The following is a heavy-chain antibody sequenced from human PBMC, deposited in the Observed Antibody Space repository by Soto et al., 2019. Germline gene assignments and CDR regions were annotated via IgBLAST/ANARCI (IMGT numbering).Heavy chain of an antibody. D-gene: IGHD1-1*01. J-gene: IGHJ4*02. Sequence: EVQLVESGGGLVQPGGSLRLSCAASGFTFSSYWMTWVRQAPGKGLEWVANINQDGSEEYYVDSVKGRFTISRDNAKNSLYLQMNSLRAEDTAVYYCARDRCGTKCPATAHWGQGTLVTVFS. V-gene: IGHV3-7*01. CDR2: INQDGSEE. CDR3: ARDRCGTKCPATAH. CDR1: GFTFSSYW.